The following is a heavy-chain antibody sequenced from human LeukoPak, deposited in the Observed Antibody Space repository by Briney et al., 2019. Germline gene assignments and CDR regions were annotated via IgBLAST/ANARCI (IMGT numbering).Heavy chain of an antibody. Sequence: GGSLRLSCIVSGFTFNGYWMSWVRQAPGRGLEWVANMKHDGSEEDYVDSVKGRFTISRDNAKNSLFLQMSSLRAEDTAVCYCARAKWDLLRPATPAFDYWGQGTQVTVSS. J-gene: IGHJ4*02. CDR1: GFTFNGYW. V-gene: IGHV3-7*04. CDR2: MKHDGSEE. CDR3: ARAKWDLLRPATPAFDY. D-gene: IGHD1-26*01.